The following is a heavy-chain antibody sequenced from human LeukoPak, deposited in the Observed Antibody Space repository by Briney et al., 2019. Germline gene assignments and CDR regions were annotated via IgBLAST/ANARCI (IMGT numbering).Heavy chain of an antibody. Sequence: GGSLRLSCAASGFTFSSYAMSWVRQAPGKGLEWVSAISGSGGSTYYADSVKGRFTISRDNSKNTLYLQMNSLRAEDTAVYHCAKAGIFYYYYMDVWGKGTTVTVSS. J-gene: IGHJ6*03. CDR1: GFTFSSYA. D-gene: IGHD2-15*01. V-gene: IGHV3-23*01. CDR3: AKAGIFYYYYMDV. CDR2: ISGSGGST.